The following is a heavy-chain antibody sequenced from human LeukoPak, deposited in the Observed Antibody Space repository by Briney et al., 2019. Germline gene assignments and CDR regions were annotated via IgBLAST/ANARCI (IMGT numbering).Heavy chain of an antibody. D-gene: IGHD2-21*01. CDR1: GFTVSGNY. CDR3: VPDSRFIGRY. J-gene: IGHJ4*02. V-gene: IGHV3-66*01. Sequence: GGSLRLSCAASGFTVSGNYVTWVRQTPGKGLEWVSVIFNSDCTYYADSVKGGFTISRDNYRNKLYRQIDNLEPEDAARDYYVPDSRFIGRYWGQGTLVSVSS. CDR2: IFNSDCT.